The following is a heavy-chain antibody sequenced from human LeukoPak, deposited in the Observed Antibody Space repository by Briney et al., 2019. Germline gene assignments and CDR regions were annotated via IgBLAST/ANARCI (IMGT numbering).Heavy chain of an antibody. CDR1: GFTLYSYA. J-gene: IGHJ4*02. V-gene: IGHV3-23*01. CDR3: AKDPRVSSGVPTPCR. D-gene: IGHD3-10*01. CDR2: ISGSGGNT. Sequence: GGSLTLSCPASGFTLYSYAMGCVSQAPGKGLEWVSAISGSGGNTYYADSVKGRLTTSRHNSKSSLFLQMNSLRAEDTAVYYCAKDPRVSSGVPTPCRWGQRILVTVSS.